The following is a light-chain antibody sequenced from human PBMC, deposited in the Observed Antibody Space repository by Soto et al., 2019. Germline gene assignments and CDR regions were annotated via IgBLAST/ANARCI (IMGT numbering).Light chain of an antibody. CDR2: GAT. Sequence: AIQMTQSPSSLSASVGDRVTITCRASQGIRSDLGWYQQKPGKAPNLLIYGATSLRSGVPSRFSGSGYGTDFTLNISSLQPEDFATYYCLQDYSYPLTFGGGTKVEMK. CDR3: LQDYSYPLT. CDR1: QGIRSD. J-gene: IGKJ4*01. V-gene: IGKV1-6*01.